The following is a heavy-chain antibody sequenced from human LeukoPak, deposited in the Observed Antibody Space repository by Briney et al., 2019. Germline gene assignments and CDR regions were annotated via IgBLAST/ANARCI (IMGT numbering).Heavy chain of an antibody. CDR1: GFTFSSYG. J-gene: IGHJ3*02. CDR3: AKAWRAYGDYHTFDI. CDR2: LLYDGSNK. Sequence: QAGGSLRLSCVASGFTFSSYGMHWVRQAPGKGLEWVAVLLYDGSNKYNADSVKGRFTISRDTSKNTLYLQMSSLRPEDTAVYYCAKAWRAYGDYHTFDIWGQGTMVTVSS. V-gene: IGHV3-30*18. D-gene: IGHD4-17*01.